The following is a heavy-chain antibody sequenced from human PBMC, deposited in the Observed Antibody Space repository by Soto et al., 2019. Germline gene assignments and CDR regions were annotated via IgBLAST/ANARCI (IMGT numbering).Heavy chain of an antibody. D-gene: IGHD2-15*01. CDR3: ARNEYCSDGRCYSGWFDP. Sequence: ASVKVSCKASGYTFINYGISWVRQAPGQGLEWMGWISGDNGNTKYGQKFQGRVAMTTDTSTNTAYMELRSLRSDDTAIYYCARNEYCSDGRCYSGWFDPWGQGTLVTVSS. J-gene: IGHJ5*02. CDR2: ISGDNGNT. CDR1: GYTFINYG. V-gene: IGHV1-18*04.